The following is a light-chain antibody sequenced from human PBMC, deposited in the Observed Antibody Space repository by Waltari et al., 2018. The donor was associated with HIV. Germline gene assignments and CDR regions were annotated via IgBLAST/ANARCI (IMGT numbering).Light chain of an antibody. CDR1: SSDVGAYAY. V-gene: IGLV2-14*03. J-gene: IGLJ1*01. CDR2: DVY. CDR3: ASFTSGRLNV. Sequence: HSALTQPASVSGSPGQSITISCTGTSSDVGAYAYVSWYQQHPGKVPKLLIYDVYNRPSRISNRFSGSKSGNTASLTISGLQAEDEAAYYCASFTSGRLNVFGTGTKVTVL.